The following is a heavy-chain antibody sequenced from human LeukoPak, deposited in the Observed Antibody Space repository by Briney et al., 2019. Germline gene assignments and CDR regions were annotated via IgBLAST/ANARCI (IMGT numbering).Heavy chain of an antibody. D-gene: IGHD3-10*01. Sequence: SETLSLTCAVYGGSFSGYYWSWIRQPAGKGLEWIGRIYTSGSTNYNPSLKSRVTISVDTSKNQFSLKLSSVTAADTAVYYCARDPYGSGSYRFDPWGQGTLVTVSS. V-gene: IGHV4-4*07. CDR1: GGSFSGYY. CDR3: ARDPYGSGSYRFDP. J-gene: IGHJ5*02. CDR2: IYTSGST.